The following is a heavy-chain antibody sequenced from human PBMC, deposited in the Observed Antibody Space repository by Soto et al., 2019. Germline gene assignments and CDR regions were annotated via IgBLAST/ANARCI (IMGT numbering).Heavy chain of an antibody. V-gene: IGHV3-23*01. Sequence: PGGSLRLSCAASGFTFSSYAMSWVRQAPGKGLEWVSAISGSGGSTYYADSVKGRFTISRDNSKNTLYLQMNSLRAEDTAVYYCAKDTDILTRYGVPAYYWGQGTLVTVSS. CDR3: AKDTDILTRYGVPAYY. D-gene: IGHD3-9*01. J-gene: IGHJ4*02. CDR2: ISGSGGST. CDR1: GFTFSSYA.